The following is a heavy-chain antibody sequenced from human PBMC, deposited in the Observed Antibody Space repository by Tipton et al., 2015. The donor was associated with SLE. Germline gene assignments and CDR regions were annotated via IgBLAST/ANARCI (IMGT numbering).Heavy chain of an antibody. D-gene: IGHD3/OR15-3a*01. Sequence: GSLRLSCAASGFTFSTYGMHWVRQAPGKGPEWVAFIRYDGSNKYYADSVKGRFTISRDNSKNTLYLQMNSLRAEDTAVYYCVKDPIVRFLDPRSHFDHWGQGTLVTVSS. J-gene: IGHJ4*02. CDR3: VKDPIVRFLDPRSHFDH. CDR2: IRYDGSNK. CDR1: GFTFSTYG. V-gene: IGHV3-30*02.